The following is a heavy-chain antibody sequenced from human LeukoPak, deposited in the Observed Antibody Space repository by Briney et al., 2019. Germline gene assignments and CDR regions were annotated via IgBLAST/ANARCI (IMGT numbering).Heavy chain of an antibody. CDR3: AKERVVVGATSYFDY. CDR1: GFTFSDYY. Sequence: KLGGSLRLSCAASGFTFSDYYMSWIRQAPGKGLEWVSYISSSGSTIYYADSVKGRFTISRDNSKNTLYLQMNSLRAEDTAVYYCAKERVVVGATSYFDYWGQGTLVTVSS. J-gene: IGHJ4*02. V-gene: IGHV3-11*01. CDR2: ISSSGSTI. D-gene: IGHD1-26*01.